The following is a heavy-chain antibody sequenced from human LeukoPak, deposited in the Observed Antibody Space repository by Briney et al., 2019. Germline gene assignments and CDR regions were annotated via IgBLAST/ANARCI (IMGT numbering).Heavy chain of an antibody. Sequence: SETLSLTCTVSGGSIGSSSYYWSWIRQSPGKGLEWIGEIIHGGSTTYNPSLKSRVTISADSSKNQFALQLRSVTAADTALYYCARGQRAGMSHFDFWGRGTLVTVSS. CDR1: GGSIGSSSYY. V-gene: IGHV4-39*06. D-gene: IGHD1-26*01. CDR2: IIHGGST. J-gene: IGHJ4*02. CDR3: ARGQRAGMSHFDF.